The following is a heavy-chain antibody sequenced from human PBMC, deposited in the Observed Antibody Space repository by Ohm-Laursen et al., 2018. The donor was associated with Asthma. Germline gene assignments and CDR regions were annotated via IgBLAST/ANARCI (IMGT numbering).Heavy chain of an antibody. CDR2: ISAYNGNT. J-gene: IGHJ6*02. CDR3: ARDGLAAGTRYYYGMDV. D-gene: IGHD6-13*01. V-gene: IGHV1-18*04. CDR1: GYTFTSYG. Sequence: ASVKVSCKASGYTFTSYGISWVRQAPGQGLEWMGWISAYNGNTNYAQKLQGRVTMTTDTSTSTAYMELRSLRSDDTAVYYCARDGLAAGTRYYYGMDVWGQGTTVTVSS.